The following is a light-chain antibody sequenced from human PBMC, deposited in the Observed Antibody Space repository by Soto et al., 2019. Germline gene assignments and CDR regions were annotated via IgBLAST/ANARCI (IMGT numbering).Light chain of an antibody. CDR2: AAF. CDR3: QQSYSTPPT. J-gene: IGKJ1*01. CDR1: QTISSY. V-gene: IGKV1-39*01. Sequence: DMQMTQSPSSLSASVVDRVTITCRASQTISSYLNWYQQKPGKAPKLLIFAAFNLQSGVPSRFSGSGSGTDFTLTISSLQPEDFATYYCQQSYSTPPTFGQGTKVDI.